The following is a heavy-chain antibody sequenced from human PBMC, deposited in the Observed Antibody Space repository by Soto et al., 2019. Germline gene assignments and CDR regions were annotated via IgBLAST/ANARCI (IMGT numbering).Heavy chain of an antibody. J-gene: IGHJ5*02. CDR3: ARTLVNWNDYPLVEWFDP. V-gene: IGHV4-59*01. CDR1: GGSISSYY. Sequence: SETLSLTCTVSGGSISSYYWSWIRQPPGKGLEWIGYIYYSGSTNYNPSLKSRVTISVDTSKNQFSLKLSSVTAADTAVYYCARTLVNWNDYPLVEWFDPWGQGTLVTVSS. D-gene: IGHD1-1*01. CDR2: IYYSGST.